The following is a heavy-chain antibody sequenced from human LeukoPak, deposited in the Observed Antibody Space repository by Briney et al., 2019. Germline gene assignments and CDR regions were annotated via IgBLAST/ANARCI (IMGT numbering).Heavy chain of an antibody. CDR2: ISYDGSNK. D-gene: IGHD5-24*01. CDR3: ARDKGEMATTIFDY. CDR1: GFTFSSYA. V-gene: IGHV3-30*04. Sequence: GSLRLSCAASGFTFSSYAMHWVRQAPGKGLEWVAVISYDGSNKYYADSVKGRFTISRDNSKNTLYLQMNSLRAEDTAVYYCARDKGEMATTIFDYWGQGTLVTVSS. J-gene: IGHJ4*02.